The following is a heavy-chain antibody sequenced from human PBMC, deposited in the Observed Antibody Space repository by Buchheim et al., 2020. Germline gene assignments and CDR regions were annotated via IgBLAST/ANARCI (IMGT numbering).Heavy chain of an antibody. D-gene: IGHD6-13*01. V-gene: IGHV3-30*18. CDR3: AKTVAAAGPYGMDV. Sequence: QVQLVESGGGVVQPGRSLRLSCAASGFTFSSYGMHWVRQAPGKGLEWVAVISYDGSNKYYADSVKGRFTIPRDNSKNTLYLQMNSLRAEDTAVYYCAKTVAAAGPYGMDVWGQGTT. J-gene: IGHJ6*02. CDR1: GFTFSSYG. CDR2: ISYDGSNK.